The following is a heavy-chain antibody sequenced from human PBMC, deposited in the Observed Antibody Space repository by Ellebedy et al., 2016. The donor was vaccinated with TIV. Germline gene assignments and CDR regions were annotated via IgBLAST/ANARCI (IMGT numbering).Heavy chain of an antibody. CDR2: INAVNGNT. CDR3: AREVPGGRGHSGYDKYYFFDL. V-gene: IGHV1-3*01. D-gene: IGHD5-12*01. CDR1: GYIFTSQA. J-gene: IGHJ2*01. Sequence: AASVKVSCKASGYIFTSQAIHWVRQAPGQRLEWMGWINAVNGNTKNSQTFQDRVTITRDTSASTAYMELSGLRSEDTAVYYCAREVPGGRGHSGYDKYYFFDLWGRGALVTVSS.